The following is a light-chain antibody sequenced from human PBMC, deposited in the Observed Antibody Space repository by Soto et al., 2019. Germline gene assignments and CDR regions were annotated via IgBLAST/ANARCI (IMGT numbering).Light chain of an antibody. CDR1: SSDVGGYNY. Sequence: QSVRTQAASGSVSPGQSITISCTGTSSDVGGYNYVSWSQQHPGKAPQLMIYEVSNRPSGVSNRFSGSKSGNTASLTISGLQAEDEADYYCSSYTSSSTYVFGPGTKVTVL. CDR2: EVS. CDR3: SSYTSSSTYV. J-gene: IGLJ1*01. V-gene: IGLV2-14*01.